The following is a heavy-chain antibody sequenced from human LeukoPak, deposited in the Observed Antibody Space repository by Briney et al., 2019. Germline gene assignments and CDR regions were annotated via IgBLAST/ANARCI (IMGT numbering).Heavy chain of an antibody. Sequence: PGGSLRLSCAASGFTFSSYAMHWVRQAPGKGLEYVSAISSNGGSTYYANSVKGRFTISRDNSKNTLYLQMGSLRAEDTAVYYCAKDQPYYYDSMDYWGQGTLVTVSS. V-gene: IGHV3-64*01. CDR2: ISSNGGST. CDR1: GFTFSSYA. CDR3: AKDQPYYYDSMDY. D-gene: IGHD3-22*01. J-gene: IGHJ4*02.